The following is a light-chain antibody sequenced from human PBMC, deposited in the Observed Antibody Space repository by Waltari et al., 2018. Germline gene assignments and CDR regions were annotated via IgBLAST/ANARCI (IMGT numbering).Light chain of an antibody. V-gene: IGLV1-47*01. J-gene: IGLJ2*01. CDR1: NSNIGFNS. CDR3: ASWDQSLRGVV. Sequence: QSVLSQPPSASASPGQGVTISCSGSNSNIGFNSVFWYQHLPGTAPKLVIFRDSPRPSWVPGRFSGSKSGTSASLAISGLRSEDEADYYCASWDQSLRGVVFGGGTKLTVL. CDR2: RDS.